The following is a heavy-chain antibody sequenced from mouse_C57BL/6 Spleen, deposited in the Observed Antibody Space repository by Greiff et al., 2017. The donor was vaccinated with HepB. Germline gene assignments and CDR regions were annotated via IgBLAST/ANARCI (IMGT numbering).Heavy chain of an antibody. Sequence: QVQLQQSGAELVRPGTSVKVSCKASGYAFTNYLIEWVKQRPGQGLEWIGVINPGSGGTNYNEKFKGKAILTADKSSSTAYMQLSSLTSEDSAVYFCAREGSTTGDYYFDYWGQGTTLTVTS. V-gene: IGHV1-54*01. CDR3: AREGSTTGDYYFDY. J-gene: IGHJ2*01. D-gene: IGHD1-1*01. CDR1: GYAFTNYL. CDR2: INPGSGGT.